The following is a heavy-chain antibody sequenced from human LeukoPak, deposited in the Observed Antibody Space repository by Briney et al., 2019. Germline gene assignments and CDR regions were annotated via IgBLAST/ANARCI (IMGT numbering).Heavy chain of an antibody. D-gene: IGHD2-2*01. Sequence: SQTLSLTCAVSGGSISSGGYSWSWIRQPPGKGLEWIGYIYHSGSTYYNPSLKSRVTISVDRSKNQFSLKLSSVTAADTAVYYCARESRYCSSTSCRGFDYWGQGTLVTVSS. CDR2: IYHSGST. CDR1: GGSISSGGYS. CDR3: ARESRYCSSTSCRGFDY. J-gene: IGHJ4*02. V-gene: IGHV4-30-2*01.